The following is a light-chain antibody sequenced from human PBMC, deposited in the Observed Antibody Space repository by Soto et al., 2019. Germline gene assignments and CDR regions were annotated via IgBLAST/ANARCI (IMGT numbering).Light chain of an antibody. CDR3: QQSYRIPPP. Sequence: DIQMTQSPSSLSASVGDRVTITCRASQSISSYLNWYRQKPGKAPELLIYAASSLQSGVPSRFSGNESGTDFTLTSSSLQPDDFSPYYCQQSYRIPPPFGPGTKVDIQ. V-gene: IGKV1-39*01. CDR2: AAS. J-gene: IGKJ3*01. CDR1: QSISSY.